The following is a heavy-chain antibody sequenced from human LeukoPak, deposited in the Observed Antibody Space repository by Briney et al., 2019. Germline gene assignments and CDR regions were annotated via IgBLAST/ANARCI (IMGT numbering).Heavy chain of an antibody. CDR1: GGSLSGSY. J-gene: IGHJ5*02. Sequence: PSETLSLTCGVSGGSLSGSYWSWIRQSPGKGLEWIGEINDSGSTNHSPPLKSRATISVDTSKRQFSLELNSVTAADSAIYYCARDAGMTPSNWFDPWGQGILVTVSS. D-gene: IGHD1-14*01. CDR3: ARDAGMTPSNWFDP. V-gene: IGHV4-34*04. CDR2: INDSGST.